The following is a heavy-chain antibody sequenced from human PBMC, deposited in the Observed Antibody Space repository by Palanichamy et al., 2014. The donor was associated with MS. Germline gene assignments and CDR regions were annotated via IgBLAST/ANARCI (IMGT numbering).Heavy chain of an antibody. Sequence: QVQLVQSGAEVKKPGASVKVSCKASGYTFTSYSMHWVRQAPGQRLEWMGWINAANVDTKYSQKFQGRVSITRDISASTAYMELSSLRSEDTAVYYCARAYYYGSGTFYSNLDYWGQGTLVTVSS. J-gene: IGHJ4*02. CDR1: GYTFTSYS. CDR3: ARAYYYGSGTFYSNLDY. D-gene: IGHD3-10*01. V-gene: IGHV1-3*01. CDR2: INAANVDT.